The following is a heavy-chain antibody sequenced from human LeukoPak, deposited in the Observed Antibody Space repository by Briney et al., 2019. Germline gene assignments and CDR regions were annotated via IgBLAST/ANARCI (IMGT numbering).Heavy chain of an antibody. CDR3: ARDLGATVTTRPDDY. V-gene: IGHV1-2*06. CDR2: INPNSGGT. Sequence: GVSLRLSCAPSGYTFTGYYMHWVRQAPGQGLEWMGRINPNSGGTNYAQKFQGRVTMTRDTSISTAYMELSRLRSDDTAVYYCARDLGATVTTRPDDYWGQGTLVTVSS. CDR1: GYTFTGYY. D-gene: IGHD4-17*01. J-gene: IGHJ4*02.